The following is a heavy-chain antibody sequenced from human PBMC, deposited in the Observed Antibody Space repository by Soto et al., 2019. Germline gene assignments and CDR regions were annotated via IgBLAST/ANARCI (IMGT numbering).Heavy chain of an antibody. CDR3: ARDEGTMVRGDFDY. CDR1: VYTFTRYG. Sequence: XSVKVSCKASVYTFTRYGSSWVRQAPGHGLEWMGWISAYNGNTNYAQKLQGRVTMTTDTSTSTAYMELRSLRSDDTAAYYCARDEGTMVRGDFDYWGQGTLVTVSS. CDR2: ISAYNGNT. J-gene: IGHJ4*02. D-gene: IGHD3-10*01. V-gene: IGHV1-18*04.